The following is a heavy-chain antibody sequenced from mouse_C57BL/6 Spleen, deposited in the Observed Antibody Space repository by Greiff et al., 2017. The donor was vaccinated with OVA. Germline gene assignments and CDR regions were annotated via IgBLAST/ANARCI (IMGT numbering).Heavy chain of an antibody. J-gene: IGHJ2*01. CDR3: AREDRYDGYFDY. D-gene: IGHD2-12*01. Sequence: EVQLVESGGGLVKPGGSLKLSCAASGFTFSSYAMSWVRQTPEKRLEWVATISDGGSYTYYPDNVKGRFTISRDNAKNNLYLQMSHLKSEDTAMYYCAREDRYDGYFDYWGQGTTLTVSS. CDR1: GFTFSSYA. CDR2: ISDGGSYT. V-gene: IGHV5-4*01.